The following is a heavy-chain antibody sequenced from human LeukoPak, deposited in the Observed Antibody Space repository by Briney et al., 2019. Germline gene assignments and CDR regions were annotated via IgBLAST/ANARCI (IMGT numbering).Heavy chain of an antibody. CDR2: ISSSSSYI. D-gene: IGHD3-9*01. Sequence: GGSLRLSCAASGFTFSSYSMNWVRQAPGKGLEWVSSISSSSSYIYYADSVKGRFTISRDNAKNSLYLQMNSLRAEDTAVYYCARDILTGYLDDAFDIWGQGTMVTVSS. J-gene: IGHJ3*02. CDR1: GFTFSSYS. CDR3: ARDILTGYLDDAFDI. V-gene: IGHV3-21*01.